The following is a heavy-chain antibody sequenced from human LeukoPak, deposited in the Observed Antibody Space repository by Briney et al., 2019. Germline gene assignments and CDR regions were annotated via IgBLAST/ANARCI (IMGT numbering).Heavy chain of an antibody. D-gene: IGHD5-18*01. CDR2: VDNSGST. Sequence: PSETLSLTCAVYGGSFSGYYWNWIRQPPGQGLEWIGYVDNSGSTNYNPSLESRVTISVDTSKNLFSLKLTSVTAADTAVYYCARADCGYNYGPCYYYMDVWGKGTTVTISS. V-gene: IGHV4-59*01. CDR3: ARADCGYNYGPCYYYMDV. CDR1: GGSFSGYY. J-gene: IGHJ6*03.